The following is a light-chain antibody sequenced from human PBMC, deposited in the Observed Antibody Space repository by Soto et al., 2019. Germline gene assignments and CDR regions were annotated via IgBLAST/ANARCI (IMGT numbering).Light chain of an antibody. CDR2: GAS. V-gene: IGKV3-20*01. J-gene: IGKJ1*01. Sequence: TKSAGTFSLSPGDRAAVSWGGSQTVSSNFLAWYQQRPAQAPRLLIHGASTRATGITDRFSGSVSGTDFTLIISGLEPEDFAVYYCQQYGTSPATFGQGTKVDIK. CDR3: QQYGTSPAT. CDR1: QTVSSNF.